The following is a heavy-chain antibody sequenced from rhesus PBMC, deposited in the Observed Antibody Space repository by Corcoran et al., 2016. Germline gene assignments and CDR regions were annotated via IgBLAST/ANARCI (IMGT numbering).Heavy chain of an antibody. CDR1: GGSFTTYW. CDR2: VNGNTGNP. CDR3: ARYAGWSSWSPGFDL. J-gene: IGHJ3*01. Sequence: QMQLQESGPGLVKPSETLSLTCAVSGGSFTTYWWTWIRQSPGKEWEWVGGVNGNTGNPNYNPSLKSRVSLSKDASNRHCSLKLNSVTAADTAIYYCARYAGWSSWSPGFDLWGQGLRVIVSS. V-gene: IGHV4-80*01. D-gene: IGHD2-15*01.